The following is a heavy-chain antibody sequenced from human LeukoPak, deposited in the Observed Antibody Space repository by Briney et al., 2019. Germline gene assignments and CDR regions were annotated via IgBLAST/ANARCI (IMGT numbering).Heavy chain of an antibody. D-gene: IGHD4-23*01. V-gene: IGHV3-23*01. CDR3: AKSDSGGNFYYYYYYYMDV. Sequence: GGSLRLSCAASGVTFSSYAMSWGRQAPGKGVEGVSGISGSGGSTYSADSVKGRFTISRDNSKNTLYLQMNSLRAEDTAVYYCAKSDSGGNFYYYYYYYMDVWGKGTTVTVSS. CDR2: ISGSGGST. J-gene: IGHJ6*03. CDR1: GVTFSSYA.